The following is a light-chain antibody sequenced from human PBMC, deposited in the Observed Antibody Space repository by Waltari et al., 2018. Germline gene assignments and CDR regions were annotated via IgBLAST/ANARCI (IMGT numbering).Light chain of an antibody. CDR3: QVWDSSGDPVV. CDR1: NMGSKS. J-gene: IGLJ2*01. Sequence: SYVLTQPPSVSVAPGKTARITCGGNNMGSKSVHWYQQKPGQAPVLVVYDDTDRPSGIPERLSGSNSGNTATLTITRVEAGDEADYFCQVWDSSGDPVVFGGGTKLTVL. V-gene: IGLV3-21*03. CDR2: DDT.